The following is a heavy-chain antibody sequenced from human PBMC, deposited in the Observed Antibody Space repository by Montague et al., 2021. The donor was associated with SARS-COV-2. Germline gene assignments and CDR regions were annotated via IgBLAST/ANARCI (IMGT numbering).Heavy chain of an antibody. V-gene: IGHV3-48*03. CDR1: GFTFSGYE. D-gene: IGHD3-3*01. CDR2: ISSSGSTI. Sequence: SLRLSCAASGFTFSGYEMNWVRQAPGKGLEWVSYISSSGSTIYYADSVKGRFTISRDNAKNSLYLQMNSLRAEDTAVYYCAREKARITIFGAPRGYMDVWGKGTTVIVSS. CDR3: AREKARITIFGAPRGYMDV. J-gene: IGHJ6*03.